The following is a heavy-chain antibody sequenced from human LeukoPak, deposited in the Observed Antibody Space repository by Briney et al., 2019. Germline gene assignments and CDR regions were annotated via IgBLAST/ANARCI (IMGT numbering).Heavy chain of an antibody. CDR3: ARARAYCGGDCYYAEYFQH. V-gene: IGHV4-59*12. CDR2: IYYSGST. CDR1: GGSISSYY. Sequence: SETLSLTCTVSGGSISSYYWSWIRQPPGKGLEWIGYIYYSGSTNYNPSLKSRVTISVDTSKNQFSLKLSSVTAADTAVYYCARARAYCGGDCYYAEYFQHWGQGTLVTVSS. D-gene: IGHD2-21*02. J-gene: IGHJ1*01.